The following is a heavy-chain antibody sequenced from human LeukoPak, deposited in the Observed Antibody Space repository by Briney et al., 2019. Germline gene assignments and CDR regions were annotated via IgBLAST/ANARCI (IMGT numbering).Heavy chain of an antibody. CDR2: IYYSGST. D-gene: IGHD5-18*01. CDR3: AREPMVTSFDY. V-gene: IGHV4-39*01. Sequence: SETLSLTCTVSGGSISSSSYYWGWIRQPPGKGLEWIGSIYYSGSTYYNPSLKSRVTISVDTSKNQFSLKLSPVTAADTAVYYCAREPMVTSFDYWGQGTLVTVSS. CDR1: GGSISSSSYY. J-gene: IGHJ4*02.